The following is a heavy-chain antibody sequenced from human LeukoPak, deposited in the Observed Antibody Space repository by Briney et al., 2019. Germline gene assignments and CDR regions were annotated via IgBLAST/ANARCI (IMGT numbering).Heavy chain of an antibody. Sequence: PGGSLRLSCAASGFTFSSYGMHWVRQAPGKGLEWVAFIRYDGSNKYYADSVKGRFTISRDNSKNTLYLQMNSLRAEDTAVYYCAKAGVAFTTVTGFIDYWGQGTLVTVSS. D-gene: IGHD4-17*01. V-gene: IGHV3-30*02. CDR3: AKAGVAFTTVTGFIDY. CDR2: IRYDGSNK. CDR1: GFTFSSYG. J-gene: IGHJ4*02.